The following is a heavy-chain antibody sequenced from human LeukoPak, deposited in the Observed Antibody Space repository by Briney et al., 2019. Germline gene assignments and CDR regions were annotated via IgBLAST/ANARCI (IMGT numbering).Heavy chain of an antibody. CDR3: ASDPFSSGWEFDY. CDR1: GGTFSSYA. CDR2: IIPILGIA. D-gene: IGHD6-19*01. Sequence: GASVKVSCKASGGTFSSYAISWVRQAPGQGPEWMGRIIPILGIANYAQKFQGRVTITADKSTSTAYMELSSLRSEDTAVYYCASDPFSSGWEFDYWGQGTLVTVSS. J-gene: IGHJ4*02. V-gene: IGHV1-69*04.